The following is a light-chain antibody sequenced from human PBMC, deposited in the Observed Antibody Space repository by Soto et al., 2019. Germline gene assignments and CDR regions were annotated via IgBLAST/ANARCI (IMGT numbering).Light chain of an antibody. CDR2: GAS. CDR1: QSVSSSY. Sequence: EIVLTQSPGTLSLSPGERATLSCRASQSVSSSYLAWYQKKPGQAPRLLIYGASSRATGIPERFSGSWSGTDFTLTISRLEPEDFAVYYCQQYGSAPPTFGPGTKVDIK. CDR3: QQYGSAPPT. J-gene: IGKJ3*01. V-gene: IGKV3-20*01.